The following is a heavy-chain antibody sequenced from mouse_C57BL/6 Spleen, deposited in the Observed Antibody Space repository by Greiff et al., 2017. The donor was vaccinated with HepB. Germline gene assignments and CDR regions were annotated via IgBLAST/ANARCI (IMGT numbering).Heavy chain of an antibody. CDR3: ARPYYGSSLYAMDY. Sequence: QVQLQQSGPELVKPGASVKISCKASGYAFSSSWMNWVKQRPGKGLEWIGRIYPGDGDTNYNGKFKGKATLTADKSSSTAYMQLSSLTSEDSAVYFCARPYYGSSLYAMDYWGQGTSVTVSS. V-gene: IGHV1-82*01. J-gene: IGHJ4*01. CDR1: GYAFSSSW. CDR2: IYPGDGDT. D-gene: IGHD1-1*01.